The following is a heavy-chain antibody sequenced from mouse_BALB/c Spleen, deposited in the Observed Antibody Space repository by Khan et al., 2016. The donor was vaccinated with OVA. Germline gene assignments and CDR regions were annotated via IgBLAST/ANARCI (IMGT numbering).Heavy chain of an antibody. CDR1: GFSLTTYG. D-gene: IGHD2-14*01. Sequence: QVQLQQSGPGLVQPSQSLSITCTVSGFSLTTYGVHWVRQSPGKGLEWLGLIWSGGNTDYNAAFISRLSISKDNSKSQVFFKMNSLQADDTVIYYCARKSYRYDFTYWGQGTLVTVSA. CDR3: ARKSYRYDFTY. V-gene: IGHV2-4-1*01. J-gene: IGHJ3*01. CDR2: IWSGGNT.